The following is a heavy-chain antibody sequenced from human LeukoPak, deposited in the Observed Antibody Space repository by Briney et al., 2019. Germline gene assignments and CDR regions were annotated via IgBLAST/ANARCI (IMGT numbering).Heavy chain of an antibody. CDR1: GYTFTRYA. J-gene: IGHJ4*02. Sequence: APAKVCCNTSGYTFTRYATHSWGRAPGQGLKWMGWISCVKGEKKYSQKFQDRVTITRDTSTSTAYMALSSLRSEDTAVYYCARDNGDQLLWWWGQGTLVTVSS. V-gene: IGHV1-3*01. CDR3: ARDNGDQLLWW. D-gene: IGHD2-2*01. CDR2: ISCVKGEK.